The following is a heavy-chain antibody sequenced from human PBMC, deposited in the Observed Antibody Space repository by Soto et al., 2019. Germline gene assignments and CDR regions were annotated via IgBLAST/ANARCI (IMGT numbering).Heavy chain of an antibody. CDR1: GGSITSHY. CDR2: IHHSGST. CDR3: ARQGFGQLHGLVDV. Sequence: SEALSLTCSVSGGSITSHYCSWFRQPPGKGLEWIGYIHHSGSTSYNPSLKSRVTMSVDTSKNHFSLKVNSVTAADTALYYCARQGFGQLHGLVDVWGPGTTVTVSS. D-gene: IGHD3-10*01. J-gene: IGHJ6*02. V-gene: IGHV4-59*08.